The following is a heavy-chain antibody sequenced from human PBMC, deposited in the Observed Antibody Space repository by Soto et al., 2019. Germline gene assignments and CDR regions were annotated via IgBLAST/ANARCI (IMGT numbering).Heavy chain of an antibody. CDR1: GGTFSNYG. CDR3: ARGGSDYEGSGYYQGHV. V-gene: IGHV1-69*12. CDR2: IDPIFGA. D-gene: IGHD3-22*01. J-gene: IGHJ6*02. Sequence: QVQLVQSGAEVKKPGSSVKVSCKSSGGTFSNYGFSWVRQAPGQGLECMGVIDPIFGAEHPQKFQGRVTITADESPNTVFMELRGLRSEDTAVYYCARGGSDYEGSGYYQGHVWGQGTTVTVSS.